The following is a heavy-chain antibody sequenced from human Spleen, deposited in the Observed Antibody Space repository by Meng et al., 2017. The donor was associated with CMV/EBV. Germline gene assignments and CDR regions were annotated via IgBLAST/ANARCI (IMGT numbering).Heavy chain of an antibody. CDR3: AGSMDTAGRPRWFDP. CDR2: IYYRGDT. CDR1: VGSISSSY. Sequence: SETLSLTCTISVGSISSSYWSWLRQSPGKGLEWIGYIYYRGDTNYNPSLKSRVTISVDSSRNQSSLKLTPVTAEDTAVYCCAGSMDTAGRPRWFDPWGRWALVTVSS. D-gene: IGHD6-6*01. J-gene: IGHJ5*02. V-gene: IGHV4-59*03.